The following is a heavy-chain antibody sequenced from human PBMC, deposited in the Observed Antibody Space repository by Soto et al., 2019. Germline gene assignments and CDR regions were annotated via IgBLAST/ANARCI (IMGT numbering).Heavy chain of an antibody. V-gene: IGHV4-31*03. CDR1: GGSISTGGYY. CDR2: IYYSGST. CDR3: ARGLSVTLFDN. Sequence: QVQLQESGPGLVKPSQTLSLTCTVSGGSISTGGYYWTWIRQHPGKGLEWIGYIYYSGSTYFNPSLKSRVTISVDTSKNQFSLKLSSVTAADTAVYYCARGLSVTLFDNWGQGTLVTVSS. J-gene: IGHJ4*02. D-gene: IGHD4-17*01.